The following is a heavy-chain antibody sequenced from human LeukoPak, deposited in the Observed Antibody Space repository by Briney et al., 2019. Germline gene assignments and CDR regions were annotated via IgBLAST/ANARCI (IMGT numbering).Heavy chain of an antibody. CDR3: ARGHSGSYGRAFDI. D-gene: IGHD1-26*01. CDR2: ISSSGSTI. CDR1: GFTFSSYE. Sequence: GGSLRLSCAASGFTFSSYEMNWVRQAPGKGLEWVSYISSSGSTIYYADSVKGRFTISRDNAKNSLYLQMNSLRAEDTAVYYCARGHSGSYGRAFDIWGQGTMVTVSS. J-gene: IGHJ3*02. V-gene: IGHV3-48*03.